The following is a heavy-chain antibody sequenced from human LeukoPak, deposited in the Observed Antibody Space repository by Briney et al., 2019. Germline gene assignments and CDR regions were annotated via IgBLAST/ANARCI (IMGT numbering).Heavy chain of an antibody. D-gene: IGHD1-26*01. J-gene: IGHJ6*02. CDR1: GFTFSSYS. CDR3: ARDRERAQWGLLSYYYYYGMDV. Sequence: PGGSLRLSCAASGFTFSSYSMNWVRQAPGKGLEWVSYISSSSSTIYYADSVKGRFTISRDNAKNSLYLQMNSLRAEDTAVYYCARDRERAQWGLLSYYYYYGMDVWGQGTTVTVSS. V-gene: IGHV3-48*01. CDR2: ISSSSSTI.